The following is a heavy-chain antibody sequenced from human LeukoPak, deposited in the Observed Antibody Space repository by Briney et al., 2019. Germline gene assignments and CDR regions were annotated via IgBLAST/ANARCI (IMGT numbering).Heavy chain of an antibody. V-gene: IGHV4-61*02. CDR3: ARITSTWFTFDN. D-gene: IGHD6-13*01. CDR2: IYTSGST. Sequence: SETLSLTCTVSGGSISSGSYYWSWIRQPAGKGLEWIGRIYTSGSTNYNPSLKSRVTISVDTSKNQFSLKLSSVTAADTAIYFCARITSTWFTFDNWGQGTLVTVSS. J-gene: IGHJ4*02. CDR1: GGSISSGSYY.